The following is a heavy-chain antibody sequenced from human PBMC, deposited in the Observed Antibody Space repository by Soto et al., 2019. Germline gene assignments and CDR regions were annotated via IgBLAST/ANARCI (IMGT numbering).Heavy chain of an antibody. Sequence: QAQLEQSGGEVKKPGSSVKVSCKASRVAFSKFIVTWVRQAPGLGLEWVGGINPIFGTANYAQKFQGRVTITADESTSPSYMEVNKQRSEDTAVYYCAKVRYSSPMGYYYGMDVLGQGTTVTVSS. J-gene: IGHJ6*02. CDR3: AKVRYSSPMGYYYGMDV. CDR1: RVAFSKFI. V-gene: IGHV1-69*01. D-gene: IGHD6-19*01. CDR2: INPIFGTA.